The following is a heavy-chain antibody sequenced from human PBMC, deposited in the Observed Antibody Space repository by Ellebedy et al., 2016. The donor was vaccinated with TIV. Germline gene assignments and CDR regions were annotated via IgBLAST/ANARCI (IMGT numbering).Heavy chain of an antibody. D-gene: IGHD6-19*01. CDR2: INPNSGGT. CDR1: GYTFTGYY. V-gene: IGHV1-2*04. Sequence: ASVKVSXXASGYTFTGYYMHWVRQAPGQGLEWMGWINPNSGGTNYAQKFQGWVTMTRDTSISTAYMELSRLRSDDTAVYYCASPYSSGSPMYYYYGMDVWGQGTTVTVSS. CDR3: ASPYSSGSPMYYYYGMDV. J-gene: IGHJ6*02.